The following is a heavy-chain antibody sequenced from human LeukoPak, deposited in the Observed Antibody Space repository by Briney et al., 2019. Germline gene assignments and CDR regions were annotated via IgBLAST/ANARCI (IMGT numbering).Heavy chain of an antibody. CDR3: AGQYYDFWSGAGDA. CDR1: GGSISSSSYH. D-gene: IGHD3-3*01. V-gene: IGHV4-39*01. J-gene: IGHJ6*04. Sequence: PSETLSLTCTVSGGSISSSSYHWGWIRQPPGKGLEWIGTMYYSGSTYYNPSLKSRVTISVDTSKSQFSLRLSSVTAADTAVYYCAGQYYDFWSGAGDAWGKGTTVTVSS. CDR2: MYYSGST.